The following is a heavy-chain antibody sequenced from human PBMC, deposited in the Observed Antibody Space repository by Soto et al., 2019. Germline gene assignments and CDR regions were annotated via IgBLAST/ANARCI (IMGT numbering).Heavy chain of an antibody. CDR1: GFTFSSYA. J-gene: IGHJ4*02. D-gene: IGHD6-19*01. CDR3: ARKWEAVAGTVGHYFDY. Sequence: GGSLRLSCAASGFTFSSYAMHWVRQAPGKGLEWVAVISYDGSNKYYADSVKGRFTISRDNSKNTLYLQMNSLRAEDTAVYYCARKWEAVAGTVGHYFDYWGQGTLVTVSS. V-gene: IGHV3-30-3*01. CDR2: ISYDGSNK.